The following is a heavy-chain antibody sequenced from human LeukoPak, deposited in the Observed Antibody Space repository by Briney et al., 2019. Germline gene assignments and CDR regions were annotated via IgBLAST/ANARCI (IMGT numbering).Heavy chain of an antibody. Sequence: SQTLSLTCAISGDSVSTNNGGWNWIRQSPSRGLERLGRTYYRSKWYNDYAVSVKSRITINPDTSKNQFSLQLNSVTPEDTAVYYCARGLGEWLRHDYYYYYYMDVWGKGTTVTISS. CDR3: ARGLGEWLRHDYYYYYYMDV. CDR2: TYYRSKWYN. V-gene: IGHV6-1*01. D-gene: IGHD5-12*01. CDR1: GDSVSTNNGG. J-gene: IGHJ6*03.